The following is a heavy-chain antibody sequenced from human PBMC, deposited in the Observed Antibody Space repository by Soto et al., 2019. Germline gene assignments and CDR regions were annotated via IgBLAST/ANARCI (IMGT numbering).Heavy chain of an antibody. CDR2: TSYTGTT. J-gene: IGHJ4*02. D-gene: IGHD2-8*01. CDR1: GASSTSHG. V-gene: IGHV4-59*11. Sequence: SATLSVTAPVSGASSTSHGATWFRPFPGQGLEWIAYTSYTGTTNYKPSLQSRVTISLDTSKNQLSLKLTSMTAADTAVYYCARDMHAGFTHYFDSWGQGTLVTVSS. CDR3: ARDMHAGFTHYFDS.